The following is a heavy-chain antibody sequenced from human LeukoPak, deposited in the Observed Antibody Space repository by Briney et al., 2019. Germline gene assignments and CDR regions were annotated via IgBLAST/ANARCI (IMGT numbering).Heavy chain of an antibody. J-gene: IGHJ4*02. CDR3: ASWAGYCSTNNCYATSFDY. CDR1: GYTFSNYG. D-gene: IGHD2-2*01. V-gene: IGHV1-18*01. Sequence: GASVKVSCKASGYTFSNYGISWMRQAPGQGLEWMGWISAYNINTNLAQKFQGRVTMTTDTSTSTAYMELRSLRSDDTAVYYCASWAGYCSTNNCYATSFDYWGQGTLVTVSA. CDR2: ISAYNINT.